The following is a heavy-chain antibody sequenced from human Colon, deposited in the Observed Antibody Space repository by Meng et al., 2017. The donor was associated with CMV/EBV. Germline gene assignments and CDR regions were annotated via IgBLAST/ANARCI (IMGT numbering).Heavy chain of an antibody. D-gene: IGHD2-2*02. CDR3: AKDAVPDSRYNFDL. CDR1: GFRFSGYS. CDR2: IFGGSTGT. Sequence: GSLRLSCSASGFRFSGYSMNWVRQSPEKGLEWVSIIFGGSTGTKYADSVRGRFTTSRDDSKATVYLQMNNLRLEDTGVYYCAKDAVPDSRYNFDLWGQGTLVTVSS. J-gene: IGHJ4*02. V-gene: IGHV3-23*03.